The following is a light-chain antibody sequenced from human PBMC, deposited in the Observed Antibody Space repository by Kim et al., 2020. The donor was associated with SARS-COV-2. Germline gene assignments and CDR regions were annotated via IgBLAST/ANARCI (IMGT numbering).Light chain of an antibody. J-gene: IGLJ2*01. Sequence: AVTQAPSLSVSPGGTVTLTCGSSTGPVSSYNYLFWFQQRPGQGPTTLIYDTWSRHSWTPTRFSGSFGGSKAALTLSGAQPDDEADYYCFFLYDETNRFGGGTELTVL. CDR3: FFLYDETNR. CDR2: DTW. CDR1: TGPVSSYNY. V-gene: IGLV7-46*01.